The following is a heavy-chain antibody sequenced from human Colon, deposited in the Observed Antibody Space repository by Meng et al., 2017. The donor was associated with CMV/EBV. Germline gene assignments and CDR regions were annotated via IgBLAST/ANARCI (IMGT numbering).Heavy chain of an antibody. D-gene: IGHD3-16*01. V-gene: IGHV3-7*04. CDR3: ARDVRFGLFDL. J-gene: IGHJ2*01. CDR1: GFTFSSHW. CDR2: INHDGSAD. Sequence: VHSVYSGGDFVQPWGSLRFSCAASGFTFSSHWMDWVRQVPGKGLELVAIINHDGSADYYVDSVKGRLTVSRDNAKNSLYLQLNSLRVDDTAIYFCARDVRFGLFDLWGPGTLVTVSS.